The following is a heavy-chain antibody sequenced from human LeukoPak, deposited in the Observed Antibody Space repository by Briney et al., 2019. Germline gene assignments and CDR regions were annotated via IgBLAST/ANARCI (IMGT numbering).Heavy chain of an antibody. J-gene: IGHJ4*02. CDR1: GFTFSNYY. Sequence: GGSLRLSCAASGFTFSNYYMSWVRQAPGKGLEWVANINRDGSVEYYVDSVKGRFTISRGNAKNSLYLQMNSLRAEDTAVYYCARDGGSADYWGQGTLVTVSS. CDR2: INRDGSVE. V-gene: IGHV3-7*03. CDR3: ARDGGSADY. D-gene: IGHD3-16*01.